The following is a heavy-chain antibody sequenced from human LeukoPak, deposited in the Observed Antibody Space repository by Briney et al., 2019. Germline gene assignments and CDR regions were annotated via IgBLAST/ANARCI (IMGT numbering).Heavy chain of an antibody. V-gene: IGHV3-7*01. J-gene: IGHJ4*02. CDR2: IKEDGSEA. Sequence: GGSLRLSCAASGFTFSNYWMSWVRQAPGKGPEWMGNIKEDGSEAYYVDSVKGRFTISRDNGKNSVYLQMNSLRAEDTAVYYCVREWFGELIWGQGTLVTVSS. CDR1: GFTFSNYW. D-gene: IGHD3-10*01. CDR3: VREWFGELI.